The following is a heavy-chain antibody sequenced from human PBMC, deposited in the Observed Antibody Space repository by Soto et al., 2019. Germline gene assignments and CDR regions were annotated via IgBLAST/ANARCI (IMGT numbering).Heavy chain of an antibody. CDR2: IYYSGST. Sequence: SETLSLTCTVSCGSISSSSYYWGWIRQPPGKGLEWIGSIYYSGSTYYNPSLKSRVTISVDTSKNQFSLKLSSVTAADTAVYYCARSDSSGKDWGQGTLVTVSS. CDR3: ARSDSSGKD. J-gene: IGHJ4*02. CDR1: CGSISSSSYY. D-gene: IGHD3-22*01. V-gene: IGHV4-39*01.